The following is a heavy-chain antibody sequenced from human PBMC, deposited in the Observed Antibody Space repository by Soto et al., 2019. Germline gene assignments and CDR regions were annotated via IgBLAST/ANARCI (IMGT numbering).Heavy chain of an antibody. V-gene: IGHV3-23*01. CDR2: ISGSGGRT. Sequence: EVQLLESGGGLVQPGGSLRLSCAASGFTFSSYAMSWVRQAPGKGLGWVSAISGSGGRTYYADSVQGRFTISRHNSKNTLYLQMNSLRAEDTAVYYCAKDQKNDYQYLWGQGTLVTVSS. D-gene: IGHD4-17*01. CDR1: GFTFSSYA. J-gene: IGHJ4*02. CDR3: AKDQKNDYQYL.